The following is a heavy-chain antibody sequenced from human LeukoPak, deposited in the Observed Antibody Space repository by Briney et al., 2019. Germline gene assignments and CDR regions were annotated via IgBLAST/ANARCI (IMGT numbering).Heavy chain of an antibody. V-gene: IGHV4-59*01. Sequence: SETLSLTCTVSGGSISSYYWSWIRQPPGKGLEWIGYIYYSGSTNYNPSLKSRVTISVDTSKNQFSLKLSSVTAADTAVYYCARWGGSPGCWFDPWGQGTLVTVSS. CDR3: ARWGGSPGCWFDP. D-gene: IGHD2-15*01. J-gene: IGHJ5*02. CDR1: GGSISSYY. CDR2: IYYSGST.